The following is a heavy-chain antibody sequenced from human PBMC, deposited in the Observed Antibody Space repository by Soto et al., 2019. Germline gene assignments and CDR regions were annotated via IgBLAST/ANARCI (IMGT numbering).Heavy chain of an antibody. V-gene: IGHV3-30-3*01. D-gene: IGHD2-15*01. CDR2: ISYDGSNK. Sequence: PGGSLRLSCAASGFTFSSYAMHWVRQAPGKGLEWVAVISYDGSNKYYADSVKGRFTISRDNSKNTLYLQMNSLRAEDTAVYYCARDQDPPEYGMDVWGQGTTVTVSS. CDR3: ARDQDPPEYGMDV. J-gene: IGHJ6*02. CDR1: GFTFSSYA.